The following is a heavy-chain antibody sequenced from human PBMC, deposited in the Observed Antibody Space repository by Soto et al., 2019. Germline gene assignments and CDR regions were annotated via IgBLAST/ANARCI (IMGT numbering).Heavy chain of an antibody. CDR3: AKGELHYTSTHFEY. V-gene: IGHV3-30*18. CDR2: ISSDGSHK. J-gene: IGHJ4*02. CDR1: GFTFSSSG. Sequence: QVQLVESGGGVVQPGRSLRLSCAVSGFTFSSSGMHWVRQAPGKGLEWVAVISSDGSHKYYAESVKGRFTNSRDNSNYTLYIEMNSLRADDTAMYYCAKGELHYTSTHFEYWGQGTLVTVSS. D-gene: IGHD2-2*02.